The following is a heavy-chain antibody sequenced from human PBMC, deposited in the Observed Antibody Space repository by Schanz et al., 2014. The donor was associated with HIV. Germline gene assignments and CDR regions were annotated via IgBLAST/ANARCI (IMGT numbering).Heavy chain of an antibody. V-gene: IGHV3-53*01. CDR3: ARDVSHDSSGHYSDYYYGMDV. CDR2: IHSGGST. Sequence: EVQLVESGGGLIQPGGSLRLSCAASGFTVSSSHMSWVRQAPGKGLEWVSIIHSGGSTYYADSVKGRFSISRDNSKNTVYLQMNSLRAEDTAVYYCARDVSHDSSGHYSDYYYGMDVWGQGTTVTVSS. CDR1: GFTVSSSH. D-gene: IGHD3-22*01. J-gene: IGHJ6*02.